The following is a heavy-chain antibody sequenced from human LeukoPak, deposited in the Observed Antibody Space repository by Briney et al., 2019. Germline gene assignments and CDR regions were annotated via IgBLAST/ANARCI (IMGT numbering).Heavy chain of an antibody. CDR1: GGSVTSGGYY. Sequence: SQTLSLTCTVSGGSVTSGGYYWGWVRQPPGKGLEWLGYTYHSGSPYYNPSLKSRVTISVDRSKSLFSLRLHSVTAADTAVYYCARGGSYHVPGDYWGQGTLVTVSS. D-gene: IGHD1-26*01. J-gene: IGHJ4*02. V-gene: IGHV4-30-2*01. CDR3: ARGGSYHVPGDY. CDR2: TYHSGSP.